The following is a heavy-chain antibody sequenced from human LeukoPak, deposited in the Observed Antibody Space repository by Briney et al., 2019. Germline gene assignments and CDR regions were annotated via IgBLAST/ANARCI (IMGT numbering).Heavy chain of an antibody. J-gene: IGHJ4*02. CDR3: ARGPPRDGYNSFDY. V-gene: IGHV3-74*01. CDR2: INSDGSST. CDR1: GFTFSSYW. Sequence: GGSLRLSCAASGFTFSSYWMHWVRQAPGKGLVWVSRINSDGSSTSYADSVKGPFTISRDNAKNTLYLQMNSLRAEDTAVYYCARGPPRDGYNSFDYWGQGTLVTVSS. D-gene: IGHD5-24*01.